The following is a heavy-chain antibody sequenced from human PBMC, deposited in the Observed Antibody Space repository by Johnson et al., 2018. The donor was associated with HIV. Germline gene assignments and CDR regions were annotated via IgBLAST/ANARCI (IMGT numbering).Heavy chain of an antibody. CDR2: SRSKTDGGTT. CDR1: GITFSNAW. J-gene: IGHJ3*02. V-gene: IGHV3-15*01. Sequence: VQLVESGGGSVKPGGSLRLSCAASGITFSNAWMSWVRQAPGKGLEWVGRSRSKTDGGTTDYAAPVKGRFSISRDNAKNSLYLQMNSLRAEDTAVYYCVRWIVGAEEGAFDIWGQGTMVTCSS. CDR3: VRWIVGAEEGAFDI. D-gene: IGHD1-26*01.